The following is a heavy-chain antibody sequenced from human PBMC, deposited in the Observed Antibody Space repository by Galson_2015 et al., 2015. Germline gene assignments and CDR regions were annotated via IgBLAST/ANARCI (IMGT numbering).Heavy chain of an antibody. CDR1: GFTFGDYA. J-gene: IGHJ6*02. D-gene: IGHD2-2*02. CDR3: TRDLGSIVVVPAAIGRDYYYYGMDV. V-gene: IGHV3-49*03. Sequence: SLRLSCAASGFTFGDYAMSWFRQAPGKGLEWVGFIRSKAYGGTTEYAASVKGRFTISRDDSKSIAYLQMNSLKTEDTAVYYCTRDLGSIVVVPAAIGRDYYYYGMDVWGQGTTVTVSS. CDR2: IRSKAYGGTT.